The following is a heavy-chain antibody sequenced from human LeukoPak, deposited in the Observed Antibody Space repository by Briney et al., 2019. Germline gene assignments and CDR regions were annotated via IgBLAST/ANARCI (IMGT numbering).Heavy chain of an antibody. CDR3: ARTRSYYYYYWDV. CDR1: GGIFSSYA. CDR2: IIPMFDTA. J-gene: IGHJ6*03. V-gene: IGHV1-69*13. Sequence: SVKVSCKASGGIFSSYAISWVRQAPGHGLEWMGGIIPMFDTANYTQNFKGRVTITADESTSTAYMELSSLRSEDTAVYYCARTRSYYYYYWDVWGKGTTVAISS.